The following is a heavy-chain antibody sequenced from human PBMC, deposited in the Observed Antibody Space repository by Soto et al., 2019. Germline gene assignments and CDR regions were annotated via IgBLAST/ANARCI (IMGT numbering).Heavy chain of an antibody. J-gene: IGHJ6*02. CDR1: GYTFTRYV. Sequence: ASVKVSCTASGYTFTRYVMHWVRQAPGQRLEWMGWINAGNGNTKYSQKFEGRVTITRDTSASTAYMDLSSLRSEDTAVYYCARDSSMVRGVVPTYYYGMDVWGQGTTVTVSS. CDR3: ARDSSMVRGVVPTYYYGMDV. D-gene: IGHD3-10*01. V-gene: IGHV1-3*01. CDR2: INAGNGNT.